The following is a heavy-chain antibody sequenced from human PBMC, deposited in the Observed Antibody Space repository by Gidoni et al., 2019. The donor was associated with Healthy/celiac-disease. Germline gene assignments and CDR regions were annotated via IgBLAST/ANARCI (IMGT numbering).Heavy chain of an antibody. CDR3: AKDNYGSGSYLPDFDY. D-gene: IGHD3-10*01. Sequence: QVQLVESGGGVVQPGRSLRLSCAASGFTFRSYGMHWVRQAPGKGLEWVAVISYDGSNKYYADSVKGRFTISRDNSKNTLYLQMNSLRAEDTAVYYCAKDNYGSGSYLPDFDYWGQGTLVTVSS. CDR2: ISYDGSNK. CDR1: GFTFRSYG. J-gene: IGHJ4*02. V-gene: IGHV3-30*18.